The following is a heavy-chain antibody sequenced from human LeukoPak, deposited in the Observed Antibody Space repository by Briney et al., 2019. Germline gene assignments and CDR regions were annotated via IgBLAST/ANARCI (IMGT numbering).Heavy chain of an antibody. CDR3: ARARGDSHAYYYYYYMDV. CDR2: IYYSGST. J-gene: IGHJ6*03. CDR1: GYSISSGYY. Sequence: TSETLSLTCTVSGYSISSGYYWGWIRQPPGKGLEWIGYIYYSGSTNYNPSLKSRVTISVDTSKNQFSLKLSSVTAADTAVYYCARARGDSHAYYYYYYMDVWGKGTTVTISS. D-gene: IGHD2-21*02. V-gene: IGHV4-61*01.